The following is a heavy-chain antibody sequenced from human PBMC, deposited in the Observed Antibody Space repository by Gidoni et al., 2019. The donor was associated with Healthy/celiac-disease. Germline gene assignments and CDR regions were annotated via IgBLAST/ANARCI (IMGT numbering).Heavy chain of an antibody. V-gene: IGHV1-58*01. CDR3: AAPGRHQYYYGMDV. Sequence: QMQLVQSGPEVKKPGTSVKVSCKASGFTFTSSAVQWVRQARGQRLEWIGWIVVGSGNTNYAQKFQERVTITRDMSTSTAYMELSSLRSEDTAVYYCAAPGRHQYYYGMDVWGQGTTVTVSS. J-gene: IGHJ6*02. CDR1: GFTFTSSA. CDR2: IVVGSGNT.